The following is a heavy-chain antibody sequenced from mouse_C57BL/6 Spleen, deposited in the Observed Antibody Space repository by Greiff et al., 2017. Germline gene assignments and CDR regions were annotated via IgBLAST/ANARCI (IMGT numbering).Heavy chain of an antibody. Sequence: QVQLQQSGAELARPGASVKLSCKASGYTFTSYGISWVKQRTGQGLEWIGEIYPRSGNTYYNAKFKGKATLTADKSSSTAYMELRSLTSEDYAVYFCARTEIYDGYYGYFDYWGQGTTLTVSS. J-gene: IGHJ2*01. CDR3: ARTEIYDGYYGYFDY. CDR2: IYPRSGNT. V-gene: IGHV1-81*01. D-gene: IGHD2-3*01. CDR1: GYTFTSYG.